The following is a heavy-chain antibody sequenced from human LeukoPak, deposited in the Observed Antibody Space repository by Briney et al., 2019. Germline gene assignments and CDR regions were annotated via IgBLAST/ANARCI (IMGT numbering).Heavy chain of an antibody. Sequence: GGSLRLSCAASGFTFSSYSMNWVRQAPGKGLEWVSYISSSGSTIHYADSVKGRFTISRDNAKNSLYLQMNSLRDEDTAVYYCARDLSVDSSGYDFDYWGQGILVTVSS. V-gene: IGHV3-48*02. CDR2: ISSSGSTI. CDR3: ARDLSVDSSGYDFDY. D-gene: IGHD3-22*01. CDR1: GFTFSSYS. J-gene: IGHJ4*02.